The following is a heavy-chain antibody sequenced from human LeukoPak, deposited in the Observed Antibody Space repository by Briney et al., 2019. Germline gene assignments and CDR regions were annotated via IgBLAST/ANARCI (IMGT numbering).Heavy chain of an antibody. J-gene: IGHJ4*02. D-gene: IGHD6-19*01. CDR3: ARESSGWSI. Sequence: SETLSLTCAVYGGSFSGYYWSWIRQPPGKGLEWIGEINHSGSTNYNPFLKSRVTISVDTSKNQFSLKLSSVTAADTAVYYCARESSGWSIWGQGTLVTVSS. CDR2: INHSGST. CDR1: GGSFSGYY. V-gene: IGHV4-34*01.